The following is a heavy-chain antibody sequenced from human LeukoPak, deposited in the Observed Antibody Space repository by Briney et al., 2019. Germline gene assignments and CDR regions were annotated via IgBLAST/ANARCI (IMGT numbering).Heavy chain of an antibody. V-gene: IGHV4-30-4*07. CDR2: MHDSGST. Sequence: SETLSLTCAVSGGSITSGGYSWSWIRQTPGKGLEWIAYMHDSGSTYYNPSLKSRIIISLDTSKNQVSLKLRSVTAADTAVYYCARDFRGGYDFWSGYYTPYYFDYWGQGTLVTVSP. CDR3: ARDFRGGYDFWSGYYTPYYFDY. D-gene: IGHD3-3*01. CDR1: GGSITSGGYS. J-gene: IGHJ4*02.